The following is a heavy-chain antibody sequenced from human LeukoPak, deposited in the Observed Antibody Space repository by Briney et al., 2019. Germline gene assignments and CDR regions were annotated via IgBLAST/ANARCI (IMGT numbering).Heavy chain of an antibody. Sequence: PGGSLRLSCAASGFTFSSYSMNWGRQAPGKGREWGSYISSSSSTIYYADSVKGRFTISRDNAKNSLYLQMNSLRAEDTAVYYCARDLSVGAKPHLGFDYLGQGTLVTVSS. V-gene: IGHV3-48*01. CDR2: ISSSSSTI. CDR3: ARDLSVGAKPHLGFDY. J-gene: IGHJ4*02. D-gene: IGHD1-26*01. CDR1: GFTFSSYS.